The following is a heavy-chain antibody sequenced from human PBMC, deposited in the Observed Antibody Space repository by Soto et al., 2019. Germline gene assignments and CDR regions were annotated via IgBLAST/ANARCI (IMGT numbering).Heavy chain of an antibody. CDR1: GGSIINGDYY. J-gene: IGHJ5*02. D-gene: IGHD3-10*01. Sequence: SETLSLTCTVSGGSIINGDYYWSWIRQPPGKGLEWIGYIYYSGNTYCNPSLKSRVTISVDTSKNQFSLKLSSVTAADTAVYYCARSVTPWGQGTLVTVSS. CDR3: ARSVTP. CDR2: IYYSGNT. V-gene: IGHV4-30-4*01.